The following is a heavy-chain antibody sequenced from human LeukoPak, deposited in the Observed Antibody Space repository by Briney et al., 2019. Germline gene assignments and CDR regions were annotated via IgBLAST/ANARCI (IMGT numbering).Heavy chain of an antibody. J-gene: IGHJ6*03. D-gene: IGHD3-10*01. CDR3: TRGGYGSGSYTDYYYYYMDV. Sequence: GGSLRLSCTASGFTFGDYAMSWVRQAPGKGLEWVGFIRSKAYGGTTEYAASVKGRFTISRDDSKSIAYLQMNSLKTEDTAVYYCTRGGYGSGSYTDYYYYYMDVWGKGTTVTISS. CDR1: GFTFGDYA. CDR2: IRSKAYGGTT. V-gene: IGHV3-49*04.